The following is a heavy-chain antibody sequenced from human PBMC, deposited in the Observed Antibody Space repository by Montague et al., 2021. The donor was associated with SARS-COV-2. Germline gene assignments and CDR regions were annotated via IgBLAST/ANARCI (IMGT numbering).Heavy chain of an antibody. D-gene: IGHD6-6*01. CDR2: IYADTIR. Sequence: SLRLSCAASGFSVSDNFMNWVRQAPGKGLEWVSIIYADTIRDYSDAVRGRFTISRDNFKNTVSLQMHSLEAEDTAIYYCARSEHSASSGFDTWGQGTLVTVST. CDR3: ARSEHSASSGFDT. V-gene: IGHV3-53*01. J-gene: IGHJ5*02. CDR1: GFSVSDNF.